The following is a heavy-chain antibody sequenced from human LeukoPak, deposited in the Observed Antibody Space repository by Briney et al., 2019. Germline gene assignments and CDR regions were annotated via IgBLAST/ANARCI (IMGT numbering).Heavy chain of an antibody. Sequence: SETLSLTCAVYGGSFSGYYWSWIRQPPGKGLEWIGEINHSGSTNYNPSLKSRVTISVDTSKNQFSLKLSSVTAADTAVYYCARDYYDSSGYLSVPCGYWGQGTLVTVSS. CDR3: ARDYYDSSGYLSVPCGY. D-gene: IGHD3-22*01. CDR2: INHSGST. CDR1: GGSFSGYY. V-gene: IGHV4-34*01. J-gene: IGHJ4*02.